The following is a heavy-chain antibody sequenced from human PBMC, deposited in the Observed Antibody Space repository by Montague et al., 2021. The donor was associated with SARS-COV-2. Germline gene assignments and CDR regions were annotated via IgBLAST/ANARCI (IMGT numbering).Heavy chain of an antibody. CDR1: GGSFGGYY. CDR2: INHSGST. V-gene: IGHV4-34*01. D-gene: IGHD2-2*01. Sequence: SETLSLTCAVSGGSFGGYYWSWIRQPPGKGLEWIGEINHSGSTNYNPSLNSRVTISVDTSKTQFSLKLSSVTAADTAVYYCTREGYQVLWSDYYYYGMDVWGQGTTVTVSS. CDR3: TREGYQVLWSDYYYYGMDV. J-gene: IGHJ6*02.